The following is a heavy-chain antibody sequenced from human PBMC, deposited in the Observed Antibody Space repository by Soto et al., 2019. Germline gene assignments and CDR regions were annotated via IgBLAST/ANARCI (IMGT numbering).Heavy chain of an antibody. V-gene: IGHV4-61*01. Sequence: QVQLQESGPGLVKPSETLSLTCTVSGGSVSSGSYYWSWIRQPPGKGLEWIGYIYYSGSTNYNPSLMSRVTLSVATAKNQFYLKLSAVNAADTAVYYCARGDSSWSFYYCGMDVWGQGTTLTVCS. CDR1: GGSVSSGSYY. CDR2: IYYSGST. CDR3: ARGDSSWSFYYCGMDV. D-gene: IGHD6-6*01. J-gene: IGHJ6*02.